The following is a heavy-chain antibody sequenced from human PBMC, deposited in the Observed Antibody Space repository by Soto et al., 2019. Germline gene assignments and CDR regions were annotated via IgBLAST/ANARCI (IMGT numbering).Heavy chain of an antibody. D-gene: IGHD4-4*01. Sequence: DVQLVESGGDLVQPGGSLRLSCAASGFTFDSCVMSWVRQAPGKGLEWLSLISGSGRYTDYADSVKGRFTISRDNSKNTLYLQMNSLRAEDTAVYYCAREGVHNYNEYNLDNWGQGTLVTVSS. CDR2: ISGSGRYT. CDR1: GFTFDSCV. CDR3: AREGVHNYNEYNLDN. J-gene: IGHJ4*02. V-gene: IGHV3-23*04.